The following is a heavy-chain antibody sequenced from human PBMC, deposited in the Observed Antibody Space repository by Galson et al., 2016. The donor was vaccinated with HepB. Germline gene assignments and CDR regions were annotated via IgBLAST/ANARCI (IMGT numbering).Heavy chain of an antibody. CDR1: GFTFSSHA. D-gene: IGHD5-18*01. CDR2: ASGDGSKR. Sequence: SLRLSCAGSGFTFSSHALHWVRQAPGKGLEWVAIASGDGSKRDYADSVRGRFTISRDNSKNTLSLQMNSLRGEDTAVYYCARPPVDGGYSYGPFDHWGQGILVTVS. CDR3: ARPPVDGGYSYGPFDH. J-gene: IGHJ4*02. V-gene: IGHV3-30*04.